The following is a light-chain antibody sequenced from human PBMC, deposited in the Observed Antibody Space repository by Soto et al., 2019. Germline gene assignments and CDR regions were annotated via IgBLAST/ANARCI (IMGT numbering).Light chain of an antibody. J-gene: IGKJ1*01. CDR3: QQYNSYPWT. CDR2: KAS. CDR1: QIISSW. Sequence: DIQITQSPSTLSSSVGDRVTITCRSSQIISSWLAWYQQKPGKAPKLLIYKASSLESGVPSRFSGSGSGTEFTLTISSLQPDDFATYYCQQYNSYPWTFGQGTKVDIK. V-gene: IGKV1-5*03.